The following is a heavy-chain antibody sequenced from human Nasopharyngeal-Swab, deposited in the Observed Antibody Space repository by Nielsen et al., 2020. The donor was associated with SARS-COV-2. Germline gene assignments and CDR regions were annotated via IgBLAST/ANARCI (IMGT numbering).Heavy chain of an antibody. Sequence: GESLKISCAVSGFIVSSTYMSWVRQAPGKGLEWVSVIYSGGSTYYADSVKGRFTISRDNSKNTLYLQMNSLRAEDTAVYYCASPTRRDGYNWWYFDLWGRGTLVTVSS. V-gene: IGHV3-53*01. D-gene: IGHD5-24*01. CDR1: GFIVSSTY. CDR3: ASPTRRDGYNWWYFDL. CDR2: IYSGGST. J-gene: IGHJ2*01.